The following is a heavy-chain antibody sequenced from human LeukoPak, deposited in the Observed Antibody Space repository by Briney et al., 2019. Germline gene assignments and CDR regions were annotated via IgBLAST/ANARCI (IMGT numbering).Heavy chain of an antibody. D-gene: IGHD3-16*01. V-gene: IGHV3-7*01. Sequence: GGSLRLSCAASGFSFNSDWMDWVRQAPGKGLEWVANIKHDESEKNYLDSVKGRFTISRDDAQNSLYLQMNGLRVEDTAVYYCTRRLDDWGQGTLVTVSS. CDR1: GFSFNSDW. CDR2: IKHDESEK. J-gene: IGHJ4*02. CDR3: TRRLDD.